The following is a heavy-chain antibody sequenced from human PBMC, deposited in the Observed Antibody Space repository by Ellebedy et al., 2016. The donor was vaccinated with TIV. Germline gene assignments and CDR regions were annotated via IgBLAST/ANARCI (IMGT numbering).Heavy chain of an antibody. CDR3: VRGRHKAAEVTPDY. J-gene: IGHJ4*02. V-gene: IGHV3-48*04. CDR1: GFTFSSYS. D-gene: IGHD6-13*01. CDR2: ITSDSSTI. Sequence: GESLKISCAASGFTFSSYSMNWVRPAPGKGLEWVSFITSDSSTIFHADSVKGRFTISRDNAKNSLYLQMNSLRPEDTAVYYCVRGRHKAAEVTPDYWGQGTLVTVSS.